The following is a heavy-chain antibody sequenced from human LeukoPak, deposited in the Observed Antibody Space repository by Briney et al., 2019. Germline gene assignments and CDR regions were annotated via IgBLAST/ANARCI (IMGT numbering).Heavy chain of an antibody. J-gene: IGHJ4*02. CDR1: GFTFSSYA. Sequence: GXLRLSCAASGFTFSSYAMSWVRQAPGKGLEWVSVISDNGGSTYYADSVKGRFTISRDNLKNTLYVQMNSLRAEDPAVYYCAKANSGWYFDPFDYWGQGTLVTVSS. V-gene: IGHV3-23*01. CDR3: AKANSGWYFDPFDY. CDR2: ISDNGGST. D-gene: IGHD6-19*01.